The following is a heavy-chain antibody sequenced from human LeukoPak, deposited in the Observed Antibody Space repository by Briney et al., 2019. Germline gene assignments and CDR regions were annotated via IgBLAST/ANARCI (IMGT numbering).Heavy chain of an antibody. J-gene: IGHJ3*01. V-gene: IGHV4-4*07. D-gene: IGHD5-24*01. CDR2: IYTSGST. Sequence: PSETLSLTCAVYGGSFSGYYWSWIRQPAGKGLEWIGRIYTSGSTNYNPSLKSRVTISVDTSKNQFSLKLSSVTAADTAVYYCARDGYKSSVWGQGTMVTVSS. CDR3: ARDGYKSSV. CDR1: GGSFSGYY.